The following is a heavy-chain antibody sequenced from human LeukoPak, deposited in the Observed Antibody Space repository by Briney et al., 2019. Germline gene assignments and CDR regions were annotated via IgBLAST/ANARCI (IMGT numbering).Heavy chain of an antibody. CDR3: ARHWRHWPAFDY. D-gene: IGHD3-3*01. CDR2: MYYSSGNT. J-gene: IGHJ4*02. Sequence: SETLSLTCTVSGGFISSSTYYWGWIRQPPGKGLEGIGSMYYSSGNTYYNPSLKSRVTISVDTSKNQFSLKLSPVTAADTAVYYCARHWRHWPAFDYWGQGTPVTVSS. CDR1: GGFISSSTYY. V-gene: IGHV4-39*01.